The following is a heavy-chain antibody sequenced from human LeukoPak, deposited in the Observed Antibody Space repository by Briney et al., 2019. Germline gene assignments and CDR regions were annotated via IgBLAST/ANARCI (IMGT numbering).Heavy chain of an antibody. CDR2: LIPIFGTT. Sequence: SVKVSCKASGGTFRSYTISWVRQAPGQGLEWMGGLIPIFGTTNYAQKFQGRVTITTDDSTSTAYMELSSLTSEDTAVYYCAAAGYYYDSSGSYPPFDYWGQGTLVTVSS. V-gene: IGHV1-69*05. D-gene: IGHD3-22*01. J-gene: IGHJ4*02. CDR3: AAAGYYYDSSGSYPPFDY. CDR1: GGTFRSYT.